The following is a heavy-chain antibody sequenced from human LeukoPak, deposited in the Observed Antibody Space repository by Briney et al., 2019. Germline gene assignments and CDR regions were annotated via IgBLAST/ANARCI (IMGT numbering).Heavy chain of an antibody. CDR3: ALTGYSSGWTPVNWFDP. D-gene: IGHD6-19*01. CDR1: GGTFSSYT. J-gene: IGHJ5*02. V-gene: IGHV1-69*02. CDR2: IIPILGIA. Sequence: ASVKVSCKASGGTFSSYTISWVRQAPGQGLEWMGRIIPILGIANYAQKSQGRVTITADKSTSTAYMELSSLRSEDTAVYYCALTGYSSGWTPVNWFDPWGQGTLVTVSS.